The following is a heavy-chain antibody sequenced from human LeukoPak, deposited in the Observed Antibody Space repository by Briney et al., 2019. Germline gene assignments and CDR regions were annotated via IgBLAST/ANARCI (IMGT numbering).Heavy chain of an antibody. J-gene: IGHJ6*02. D-gene: IGHD3-3*01. CDR3: ATMKFWSGYLANYYYGMDV. CDR1: GGSFSGYY. CDR2: INHSGST. V-gene: IGHV4-34*01. Sequence: SETLSLTCAVYGGSFSGYYWSWIRQPPGKGLEWIGEINHSGSTNYNPSLKSRVTISVDTSKNQFSLKLSSVTAADTAVYYCATMKFWSGYLANYYYGMDVWGQGTTVTVSS.